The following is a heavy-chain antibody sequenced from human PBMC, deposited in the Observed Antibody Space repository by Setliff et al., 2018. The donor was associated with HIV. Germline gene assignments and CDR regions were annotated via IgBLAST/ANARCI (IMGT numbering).Heavy chain of an antibody. CDR3: ARDHVFGSRTGFDP. CDR2: VYNSGGT. D-gene: IGHD3-10*01. V-gene: IGHV4-59*11. J-gene: IGHJ5*02. Sequence: SETLSLTCTVSGGSISSQYWSWIRQTPGKGLESIGYVYNSGGTNYNPSLRSLVMISVDTSKNQFSLKLSAVTAADTAVYYCARDHVFGSRTGFDPWGPGSLVTVSS. CDR1: GGSISSQY.